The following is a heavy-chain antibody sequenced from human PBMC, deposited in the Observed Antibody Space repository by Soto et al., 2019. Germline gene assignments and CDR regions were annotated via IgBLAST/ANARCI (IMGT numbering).Heavy chain of an antibody. CDR1: GGTFSSYA. V-gene: IGHV1-69*01. J-gene: IGHJ4*02. CDR3: ARSYIPVAGKGGYFDY. D-gene: IGHD6-19*01. CDR2: IIPIFGTA. Sequence: QVQLVQSGAEVKKPGSSVTVSCTASGGTFSSYAISWVLQAPGQGLEWMGGIIPIFGTANYAQKFPGRVTITADESTSTAYMELSSLRSEDTAVYYCARSYIPVAGKGGYFDYWGQGTLVTVSS.